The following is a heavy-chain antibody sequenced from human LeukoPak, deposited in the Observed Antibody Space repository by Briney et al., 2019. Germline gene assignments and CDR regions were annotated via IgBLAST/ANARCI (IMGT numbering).Heavy chain of an antibody. CDR1: GFTFSTYC. J-gene: IGHJ5*02. D-gene: IGHD5-18*01. Sequence: GGSLRLSCAASGFTFSTYCMSWVRQAPGKGLEWVANIKQDASEKYYADSVKGRFTISRENAKNSLYLQMNSLRAGDTAVYYCARGNVDTKGNWFDPWGQGTLVTVSS. CDR2: IKQDASEK. V-gene: IGHV3-7*01. CDR3: ARGNVDTKGNWFDP.